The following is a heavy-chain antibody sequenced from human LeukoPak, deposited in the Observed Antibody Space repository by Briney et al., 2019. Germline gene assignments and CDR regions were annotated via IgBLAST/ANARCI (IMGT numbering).Heavy chain of an antibody. V-gene: IGHV4-30-2*01. CDR3: ARAGDLIIVAMGAFDI. CDR2: IYHSGGT. J-gene: IGHJ3*02. CDR1: GGSISGGGYS. D-gene: IGHD5-12*01. Sequence: PSETLSLTCAVSGGSISGGGYSWSWIRQPPGKGLEWIGFIYHSGGTNYNPSLKSRVTISVDRSKNQFSLKLNSVTAADTAVYYCARAGDLIIVAMGAFDIWGQGTMVTVSS.